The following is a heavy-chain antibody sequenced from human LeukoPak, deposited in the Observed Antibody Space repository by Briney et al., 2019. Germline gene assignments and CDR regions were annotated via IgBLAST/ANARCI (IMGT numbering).Heavy chain of an antibody. CDR3: SRGYSSGGSCFYFDY. CDR1: GGTISSYS. Sequence: SETLSLTCTVSGGTISSYSCSWIRQPAGKGLEWIGRVYASGTTNYNPSLKSRVTMSVDTSENQFSLKLNSVTAADTAVYYCSRGYSSGGSCFYFDYWGQGTLVTVSS. CDR2: VYASGTT. V-gene: IGHV4-4*07. J-gene: IGHJ4*02. D-gene: IGHD2-15*01.